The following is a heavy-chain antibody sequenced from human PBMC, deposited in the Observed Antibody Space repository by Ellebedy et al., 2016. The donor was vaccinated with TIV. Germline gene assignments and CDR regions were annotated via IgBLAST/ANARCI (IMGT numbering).Heavy chain of an antibody. Sequence: GGSLRLXXAASGFTFSSYAMSWVRQAPGKGLEWVSAISGSGGSTYYADSVKGRLTISRDNSKNTLYLQMNSLRAEDTAVYYCAKDSTIFGVVIVINYGMDVWGQGTTVTVSS. D-gene: IGHD3-3*01. J-gene: IGHJ6*02. V-gene: IGHV3-23*01. CDR3: AKDSTIFGVVIVINYGMDV. CDR2: ISGSGGST. CDR1: GFTFSSYA.